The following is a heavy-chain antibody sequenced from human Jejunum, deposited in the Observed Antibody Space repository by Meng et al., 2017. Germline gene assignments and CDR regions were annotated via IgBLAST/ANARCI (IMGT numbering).Heavy chain of an antibody. CDR2: VTDSDSHR. CDR3: ARETQGVFGDAFDI. V-gene: IGHV3-48*03. D-gene: IGHD3-10*01. J-gene: IGHJ3*02. CDR1: GFTFSNYE. Sequence: GESLKISCAASGFTFSNYEMNWVRQAPGKGLEWVSYVTDSDSHRYYADSVKGRFTISRDNAKNSLHLQMNSLRAEDTAVYYCARETQGVFGDAFDIWGQGTTVTVSS.